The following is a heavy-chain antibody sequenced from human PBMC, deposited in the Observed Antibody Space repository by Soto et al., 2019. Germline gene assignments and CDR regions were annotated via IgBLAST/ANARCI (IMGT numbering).Heavy chain of an antibody. J-gene: IGHJ1*01. Sequence: PGGSLRLSCAASGFTFNSYTMAWVRQAPGKGLEWVSSISSSSSNISYADSVKGRFTISRDNAKNSLYLQMNSLRAEDTAVYYCARDHVAVAATARMRYFQHWGQGALVTVSS. CDR2: ISSSSSNI. CDR3: ARDHVAVAATARMRYFQH. V-gene: IGHV3-21*01. CDR1: GFTFNSYT. D-gene: IGHD6-19*01.